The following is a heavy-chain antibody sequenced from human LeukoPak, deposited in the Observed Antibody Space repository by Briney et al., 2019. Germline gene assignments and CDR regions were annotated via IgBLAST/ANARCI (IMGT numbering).Heavy chain of an antibody. V-gene: IGHV1-2*02. CDR2: INPNSGGT. Sequence: ASVKVSCKASGYTFTGYYMHWVRQAPGRGIEWMGWINPNSGGTNYAQKFQGRVTMTRDTSMSTAYMELSRLRSDDTAVYYCARDRDIVVVPAAITSVAFDPWGQGTLVTVSS. CDR1: GYTFTGYY. J-gene: IGHJ5*02. D-gene: IGHD2-2*01. CDR3: ARDRDIVVVPAAITSVAFDP.